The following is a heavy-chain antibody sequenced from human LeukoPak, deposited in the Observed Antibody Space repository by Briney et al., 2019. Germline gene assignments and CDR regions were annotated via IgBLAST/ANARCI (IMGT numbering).Heavy chain of an antibody. J-gene: IGHJ6*03. CDR1: GGSISSFY. Sequence: SETLSLTCAVSGGSISSFYWNWIRQPAGEGLEWIWRISTSGSTNYNPSLKSRATMSVDTSKNQFSLKLSSVTAADTAVYYCARVGAAAGTPFSDYHYYINVWGKGTTVTVSS. D-gene: IGHD6-13*01. CDR2: ISTSGST. V-gene: IGHV4-4*07. CDR3: ARVGAAAGTPFSDYHYYINV.